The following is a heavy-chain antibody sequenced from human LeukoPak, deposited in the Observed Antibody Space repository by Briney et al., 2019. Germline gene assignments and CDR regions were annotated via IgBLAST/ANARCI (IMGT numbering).Heavy chain of an antibody. CDR3: AKDLEYSSSWYMGTDYYYYYGMDV. V-gene: IGHV3-30*18. D-gene: IGHD6-13*01. J-gene: IGHJ6*02. CDR1: GFTFDDSA. Sequence: GGSLRLSCAASGFTFDDSAMHWVRQAPGKGLEWVAVISYDGSNKYYADSVKGRFTISRDNSKNTLYLQMNSLRAEDTAVYYCAKDLEYSSSWYMGTDYYYYYGMDVWGQGTTVTVSS. CDR2: ISYDGSNK.